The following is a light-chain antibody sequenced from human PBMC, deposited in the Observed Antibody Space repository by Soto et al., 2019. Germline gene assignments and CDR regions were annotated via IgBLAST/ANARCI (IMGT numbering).Light chain of an antibody. Sequence: QSVMTQPPSVSAAPGQRVTISCSGSSSNIGGNSVSWCQQLPGTAPKLLIYDDDKRPSGIPDRFSGSKSGTSATLGITGFQTGDEADHYCGSWDSSLSAYVFGTGTKLTVL. J-gene: IGLJ1*01. V-gene: IGLV1-51*01. CDR3: GSWDSSLSAYV. CDR2: DDD. CDR1: SSNIGGNS.